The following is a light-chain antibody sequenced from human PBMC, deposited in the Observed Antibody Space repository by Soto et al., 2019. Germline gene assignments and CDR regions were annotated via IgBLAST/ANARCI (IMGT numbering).Light chain of an antibody. V-gene: IGKV1-27*01. J-gene: IGKJ3*01. Sequence: DIQMTQTPPSLSASVGDRVTITCRASQGISKFLAWYQQKPGRVPKLLIYAASTLQSGVPSRFSGSGSGTDFTLTISSLQAEDVATYYCQKYDSAPFSTFGPGTRVDLK. CDR1: QGISKF. CDR2: AAS. CDR3: QKYDSAPFST.